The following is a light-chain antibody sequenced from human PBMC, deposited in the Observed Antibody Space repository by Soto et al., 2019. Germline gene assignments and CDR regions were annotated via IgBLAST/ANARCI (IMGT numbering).Light chain of an antibody. V-gene: IGLV8-61*01. J-gene: IGLJ3*02. CDR3: VLYMGSGTWV. Sequence: QTVVTQEPSFSVSPGGTVTLTCGLSSGSVSTNYYPSWYQQTPGQAPRTLIYSTNTRSSGVTDRFSGSILGNKAALTITGAQADDESDYYCVLYMGSGTWVFGRGTKLTVL. CDR2: STN. CDR1: SGSVSTNYY.